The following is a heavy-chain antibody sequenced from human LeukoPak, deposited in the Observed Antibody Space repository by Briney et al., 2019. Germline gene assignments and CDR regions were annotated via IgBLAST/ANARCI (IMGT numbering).Heavy chain of an antibody. J-gene: IGHJ4*02. CDR3: ARAQCAPGYYLFDY. D-gene: IGHD3-22*01. Sequence: GGSLRLSCSTSGFSFNDYGMSWVRQAPGKGLEWVSGINWNGGSTSYTDSVKGRFTISRDNAKNSLYLQMNSLRAEDTALYYCARAQCAPGYYLFDYWGQGTLVTVSS. V-gene: IGHV3-20*04. CDR1: GFSFNDYG. CDR2: INWNGGST.